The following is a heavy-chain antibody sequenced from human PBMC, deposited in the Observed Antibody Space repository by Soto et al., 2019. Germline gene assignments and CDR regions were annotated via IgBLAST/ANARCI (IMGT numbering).Heavy chain of an antibody. Sequence: SETLSLTCIVSGDSITNSSYYWGWIRQPPGKGLEWIGSIFYSGTTYYNPSLKSRVTISVDTSKNQFSLKLYSVTAADTALYYCARHPFITTPCSYEHWGQGPLVTVSS. D-gene: IGHD2-2*01. CDR3: ARHPFITTPCSYEH. V-gene: IGHV4-39*01. J-gene: IGHJ4*02. CDR2: IFYSGTT. CDR1: GDSITNSSYY.